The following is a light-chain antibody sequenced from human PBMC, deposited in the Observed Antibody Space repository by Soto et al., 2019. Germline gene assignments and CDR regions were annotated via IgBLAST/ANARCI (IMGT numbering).Light chain of an antibody. J-gene: IGLJ3*02. CDR2: EVT. CDR3: SSFESSNTWV. CDR1: SSDVGAYNY. V-gene: IGLV2-8*01. Sequence: QSALTQPPSASGSPGQSVTISCTGTSSDVGAYNYVSWYQQHAGKAPKLVIYEVTKRHSGVPDRFSGSKSANTASLTVSGLQSEDEADYYCSSFESSNTWVFGGGTKLTVL.